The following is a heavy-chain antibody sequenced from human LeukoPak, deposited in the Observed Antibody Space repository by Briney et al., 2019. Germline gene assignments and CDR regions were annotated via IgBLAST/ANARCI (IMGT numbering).Heavy chain of an antibody. V-gene: IGHV3-7*04. CDR2: IKQDGTEK. CDR1: GFTFSSYW. D-gene: IGHD1-26*01. Sequence: GGSLRLSCAASGFTFSSYWMSWVRQAPGKVLEWLGIIKQDGTEKYYVNSVKGRFTISRDNAKNSLYLQMSSLRAEDTAVYYCARGVGATHFDYWGQGTLVTVSS. CDR3: ARGVGATHFDY. J-gene: IGHJ4*02.